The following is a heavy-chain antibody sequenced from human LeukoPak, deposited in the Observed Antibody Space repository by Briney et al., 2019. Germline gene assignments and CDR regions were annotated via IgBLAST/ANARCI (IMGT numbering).Heavy chain of an antibody. V-gene: IGHV5-51*01. CDR2: IYPGDSDT. CDR1: GYSFTSYC. J-gene: IGHJ4*02. Sequence: GESLKISFKASGYSFTSYCIGWVRQMPGKGLEWMGIIYPGDSDTRYSPSFQGQVTISADKSISTAYLQWSSLKASDTAMYYCASRRNRATIPDYWGQGTLVTVSS. CDR3: ASRRNRATIPDY. D-gene: IGHD5-12*01.